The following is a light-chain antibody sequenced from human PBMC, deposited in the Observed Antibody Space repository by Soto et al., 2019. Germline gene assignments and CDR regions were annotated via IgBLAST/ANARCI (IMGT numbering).Light chain of an antibody. CDR3: SSYTSINTWV. Sequence: QSVLTQPASVSGSPGQSITISCTGTSSDVGGYNYVSWYQQHPGKAPKLMIYEVSNRPSGVSNRFSGSKSGNTASLTISGLQAEDEADYYCSSYTSINTWVFGGGNKLTVL. CDR1: SSDVGGYNY. V-gene: IGLV2-14*01. CDR2: EVS. J-gene: IGLJ3*02.